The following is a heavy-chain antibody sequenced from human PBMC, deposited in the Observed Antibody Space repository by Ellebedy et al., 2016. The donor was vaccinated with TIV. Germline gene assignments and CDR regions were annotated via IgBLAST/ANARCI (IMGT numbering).Heavy chain of an antibody. CDR1: GYTFTSYY. D-gene: IGHD2-15*01. V-gene: IGHV1-46*01. CDR2: INPSGGGT. J-gene: IGHJ4*02. Sequence: AASVKVSCKASGYTFTSYYMHWVRQAPGQGLEWMGLINPSGGGTTYAQKFQGRVTMPRDPSTSTVYMDLSSLRSEDTAVYYCARDIQDCTGGNCYPDFWGQGTLVTVSS. CDR3: ARDIQDCTGGNCYPDF.